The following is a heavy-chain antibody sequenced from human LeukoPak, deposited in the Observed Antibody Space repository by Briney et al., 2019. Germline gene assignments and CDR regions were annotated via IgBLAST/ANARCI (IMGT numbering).Heavy chain of an antibody. CDR2: IYHSGST. CDR3: ASYTIFGVVIIRQIDY. Sequence: PSETLSLTCTVSGYSISSGYYWGWIRQPPGKGLEWIGSIYHSGSTYYNPSLKSRVTISVDTSKNQFSLKLSSVTAADTAVYYCASYTIFGVVIIRQIDYWGQGTLVTASS. V-gene: IGHV4-38-2*02. CDR1: GYSISSGYY. D-gene: IGHD3-3*01. J-gene: IGHJ4*02.